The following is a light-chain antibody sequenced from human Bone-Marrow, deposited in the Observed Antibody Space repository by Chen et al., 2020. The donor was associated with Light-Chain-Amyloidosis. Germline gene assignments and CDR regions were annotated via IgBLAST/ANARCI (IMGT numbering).Light chain of an antibody. CDR2: AAS. J-gene: IGKJ3*01. V-gene: IGKV1-39*01. Sequence: DIQMTQSPSSLSAPVGDRVTIACRASQSISNYLNWYQQKPGKAPKLLIYAASSVQSGVPSRFSGSGSGTDFTLTINSLQPEDFATYYCQQSYTTPRVTFGPGTKVEIK. CDR1: QSISNY. CDR3: QQSYTTPRVT.